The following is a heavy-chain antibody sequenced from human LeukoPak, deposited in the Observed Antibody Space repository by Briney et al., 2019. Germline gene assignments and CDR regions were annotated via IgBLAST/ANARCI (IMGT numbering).Heavy chain of an antibody. J-gene: IGHJ4*02. CDR3: ARGIDYYDFWSGIDY. D-gene: IGHD3-3*01. V-gene: IGHV4-34*01. CDR2: INHSGST. CDR1: GGSFSGYY. Sequence: PSETLSLTCAVYGGSFSGYYWSWIRQPPGKGLEWIGEINHSGSTNYNPSLKSRVTISVDTSKNQFSLKLSSVTAADTAVYYCARGIDYYDFWSGIDYWAREPWSPSPQ.